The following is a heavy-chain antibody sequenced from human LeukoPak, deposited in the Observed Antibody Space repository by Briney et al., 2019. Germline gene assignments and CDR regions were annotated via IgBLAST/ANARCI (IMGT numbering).Heavy chain of an antibody. V-gene: IGHV1-69*13. J-gene: IGHJ4*02. Sequence: GASVKVSCKASGGSFSSYAISWVRQAPGQGLEWMAGIIPIFGTADYAQKFQGRVTITADESTNTAYMELSSLRSEDTAVYYCARAGGDWRSQLMYYFDYWGQGTLVTVSS. D-gene: IGHD2-21*02. CDR1: GGSFSSYA. CDR2: IIPIFGTA. CDR3: ARAGGDWRSQLMYYFDY.